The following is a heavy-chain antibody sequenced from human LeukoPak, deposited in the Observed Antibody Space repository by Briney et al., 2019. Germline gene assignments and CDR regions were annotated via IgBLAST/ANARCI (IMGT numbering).Heavy chain of an antibody. CDR2: VYYRGQT. Sequence: SETLSLTCAVTSDSISSYYWNWIRQTPGKGLEWLGHVYYRGQTHYNPSLNSRVTTLMDTSKNQFSLKLSSVTAADTAVYYCARDLPSASGGGRGFDPWGQGTLVTVSS. D-gene: IGHD2-15*01. J-gene: IGHJ5*02. CDR1: SDSISSYY. CDR3: ARDLPSASGGGRGFDP. V-gene: IGHV4-59*01.